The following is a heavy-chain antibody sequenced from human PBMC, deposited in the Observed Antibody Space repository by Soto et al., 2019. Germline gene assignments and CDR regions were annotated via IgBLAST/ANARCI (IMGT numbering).Heavy chain of an antibody. Sequence: SVKVSCKASGGTFSSYAISWVRQAPGQGLEWMGGIIPIFGTANYAQKFQGRVTITADESTSTAYMELSSLRSEDTAMYYCASDYYGSGARAFDYWGQGTLVTVSS. V-gene: IGHV1-69*13. CDR1: GGTFSSYA. CDR2: IIPIFGTA. J-gene: IGHJ4*02. CDR3: ASDYYGSGARAFDY. D-gene: IGHD3-10*01.